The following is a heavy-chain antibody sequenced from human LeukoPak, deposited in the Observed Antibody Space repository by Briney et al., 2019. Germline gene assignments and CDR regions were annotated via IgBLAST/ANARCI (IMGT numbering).Heavy chain of an antibody. CDR3: AREGGHCGGDCYPDAFDI. V-gene: IGHV3-30*04. D-gene: IGHD2-21*02. CDR1: GFTFSSYA. Sequence: QPGRFLRLSCAASGFTFSSYAMHWVRQAPGKGLEWVAVISYDGSNKYYADSVKGRFTISRDNSKKTLYLQMNSLRAEDTAVYYCAREGGHCGGDCYPDAFDIWGQGTMVTVSS. CDR2: ISYDGSNK. J-gene: IGHJ3*02.